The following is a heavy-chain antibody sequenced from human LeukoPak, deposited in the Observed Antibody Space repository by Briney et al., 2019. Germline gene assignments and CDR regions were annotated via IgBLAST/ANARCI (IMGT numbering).Heavy chain of an antibody. V-gene: IGHV1-46*01. D-gene: IGHD4-17*01. CDR3: ARDHVMTMVTTPYYFDY. Sequence: ASVKVSCKASGYTFSSYYMHWVRQAPGQGLEWMGIINPSGGSTTYAQKFQGRVTMTMDTSTNIVYMELSSLSSDDTAVYYCARDHVMTMVTTPYYFDYWGQGTLVTVSS. J-gene: IGHJ4*02. CDR1: GYTFSSYY. CDR2: INPSGGST.